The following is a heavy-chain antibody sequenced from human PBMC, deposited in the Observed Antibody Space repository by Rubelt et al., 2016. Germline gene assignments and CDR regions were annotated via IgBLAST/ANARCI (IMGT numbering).Heavy chain of an antibody. V-gene: IGHV4-4*02. CDR2: IYHSGST. D-gene: IGHD2-2*01. Sequence: QVQLQESGPGLVKPSGTLSLTCAVSGGSISSSNWWSWVRQPPGKGLEWIGEIYHSGSTNYNPSLKGRVTISVDKSKNQFSLKLSAVTAADTAVYYCARGVLVVVPAAMPGRFDPWGQGTLVTVSS. CDR1: GGSISSSNW. J-gene: IGHJ5*02. CDR3: ARGVLVVVPAAMPGRFDP.